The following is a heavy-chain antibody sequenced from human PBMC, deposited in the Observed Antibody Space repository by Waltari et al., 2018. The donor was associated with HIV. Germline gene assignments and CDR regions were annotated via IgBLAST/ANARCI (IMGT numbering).Heavy chain of an antibody. D-gene: IGHD4-17*01. V-gene: IGHV3-33*01. Sequence: QVHLVESGGGVVQPGRSLRLSCAASGFTFSNHGITWVRQAPGKGRGWVAGIWYDGSKRYDRDYVKGRFTISRDKYKNTLYLQMNSLRVEDTAVYYCVRDDYGTYWGQGTPVTVSS. CDR1: GFTFSNHG. CDR2: IWYDGSKR. CDR3: VRDDYGTY. J-gene: IGHJ4*02.